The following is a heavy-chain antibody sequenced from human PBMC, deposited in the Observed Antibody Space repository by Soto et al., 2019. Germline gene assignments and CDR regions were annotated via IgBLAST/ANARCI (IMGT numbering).Heavy chain of an antibody. CDR2: IYHSGST. CDR3: ARDSPGESIYDGRFSAFDL. CDR1: GGSIRSSTW. Sequence: QVQLQESGTVLVKPSRTLSLTCAVSGGSIRSSTWWSWVRHPPGKVLEWIGEIYHSGSTNYNPSLKSRVTISVYKSKNQFSLKLSSVTAADTAVYYCARDSPGESIYDGRFSAFDLWGQGTMVTVSS. J-gene: IGHJ3*01. V-gene: IGHV4-4*02. D-gene: IGHD3-3*01.